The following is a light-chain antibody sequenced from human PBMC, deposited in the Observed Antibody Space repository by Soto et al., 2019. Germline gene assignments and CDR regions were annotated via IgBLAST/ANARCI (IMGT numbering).Light chain of an antibody. J-gene: IGLJ2*01. CDR3: CSYAGSYTFVV. Sequence: QSVLTQPASVSASPGQSITISCTGTSNDIGGYNYVSWYQQHPDKAPKLMIFDVSQRPSGVPDRFSGSKSGNTASLTISGLQAEDEADYYCCSYAGSYTFVVFGGGTKLTVL. CDR2: DVS. V-gene: IGLV2-11*01. CDR1: SNDIGGYNY.